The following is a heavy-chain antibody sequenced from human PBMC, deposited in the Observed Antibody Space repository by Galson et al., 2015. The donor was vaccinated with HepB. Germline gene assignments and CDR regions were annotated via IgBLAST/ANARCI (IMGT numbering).Heavy chain of an antibody. Sequence: SLRLSCAASGFTFSSYGMHWVRQAPGKGLEWVAAIWYDGSNEYYGDSVNGRFTISRDNSKNTLSLQMNSLRAEDTAVYYCARAQINMMVGYFDYWGQGSLVTVSS. D-gene: IGHD3-10*01. V-gene: IGHV3-33*01. J-gene: IGHJ4*02. CDR3: ARAQINMMVGYFDY. CDR2: IWYDGSNE. CDR1: GFTFSSYG.